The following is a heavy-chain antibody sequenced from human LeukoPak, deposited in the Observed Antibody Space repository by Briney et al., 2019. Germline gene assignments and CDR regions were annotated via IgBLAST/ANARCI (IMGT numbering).Heavy chain of an antibody. V-gene: IGHV3-7*01. CDR3: ARQNTYYYDSSGSDLRLYYFDA. CDR2: IKKDGSEK. J-gene: IGHJ5*02. D-gene: IGHD3-22*01. CDR1: EFPFSNHW. Sequence: GGSLRLSCVASEFPFSNHWMSWVRQAPGKGLEWVANIKKDGSEKNYVDSVKGRFTISRDNAKNSLYLEMSSLRVEDTAVYYCARQNTYYYDSSGSDLRLYYFDAWGQGTLVTVSS.